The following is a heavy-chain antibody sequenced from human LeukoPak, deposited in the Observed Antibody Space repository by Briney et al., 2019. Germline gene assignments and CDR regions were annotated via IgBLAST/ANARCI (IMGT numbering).Heavy chain of an antibody. V-gene: IGHV3-48*01. CDR3: AREGQLGIDY. D-gene: IGHD7-27*01. Sequence: GGFLRLSCAASGFTFSSYSMNWVRQAPGKGLEWVSYISSSSSTIYYADSVKGRFTISRDNAKNSLYLQMNSLRAEDTAVYYCAREGQLGIDYWGQGTLVTVSS. CDR2: ISSSSSTI. CDR1: GFTFSSYS. J-gene: IGHJ4*02.